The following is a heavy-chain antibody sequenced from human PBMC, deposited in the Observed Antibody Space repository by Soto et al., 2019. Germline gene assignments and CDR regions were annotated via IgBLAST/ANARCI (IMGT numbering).Heavy chain of an antibody. CDR1: GFTFSSYA. CDR2: ISYDGSNK. CDR3: ARDLDSSGYDY. V-gene: IGHV3-30-3*01. D-gene: IGHD3-22*01. J-gene: IGHJ4*02. Sequence: QVQLVEFGGGVVQPGRSLRLSCAASGFTFSSYAMHWVRQAPGKGLEWVAVISYDGSNKYYADSVKGRFTISRDNSKNTLYLQMNSLRAEDTAVYYCARDLDSSGYDYWGQRTLVTVSS.